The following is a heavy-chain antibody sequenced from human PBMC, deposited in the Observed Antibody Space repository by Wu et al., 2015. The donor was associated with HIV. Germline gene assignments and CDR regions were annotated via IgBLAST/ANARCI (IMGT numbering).Heavy chain of an antibody. D-gene: IGHD3-16*01. CDR1: GYSFTGYY. J-gene: IGHJ6*03. CDR3: ASPXPALGYFSYYMDV. Sequence: QVQLVQSGVEVKKPGASVKVSCKASGYSFTGYYVHWVRQAPGEGLEWMGRINPNNGDTIYSQKCQGRVSMTWDMSIYTAYMEMYRLTSDDTAVYYCASPXPALGYFSYYMDVWGKGTTVIVSS. V-gene: IGHV1-2*02. CDR2: INPNNGDT.